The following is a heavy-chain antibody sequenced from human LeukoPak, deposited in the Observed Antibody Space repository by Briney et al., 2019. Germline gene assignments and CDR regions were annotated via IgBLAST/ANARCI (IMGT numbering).Heavy chain of an antibody. CDR1: GFTFSSYS. CDR2: ISSSSSTV. CDR3: ARMNYVSSGWGAPFDY. Sequence: GGSLRLSCAASGFTFSSYSMNWVRQAPGKGLEWVSYISSSSSTVYYADSVKGRFTISRDNAKNSLYLQMNSLRAEDTAVYYGARMNYVSSGWGAPFDYWGQGTMVTVSS. V-gene: IGHV3-48*01. J-gene: IGHJ4*02. D-gene: IGHD1-7*01.